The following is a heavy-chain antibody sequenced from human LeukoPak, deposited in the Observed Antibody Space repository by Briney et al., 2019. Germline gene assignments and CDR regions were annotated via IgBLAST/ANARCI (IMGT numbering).Heavy chain of an antibody. CDR2: IKTKTEGGTT. CDR3: STDQGATHDY. D-gene: IGHD1-26*01. CDR1: GFTVSNAW. V-gene: IGHV3-15*01. Sequence: GGSLRLSCAASGFTVSNAWMSWVRQAPGKGLEWVGRIKTKTEGGTTDYAAPVKGRFTISRDESKNTLFLQMNSLKTEDTAVYYCSTDQGATHDYWGQGTLVTVSS. J-gene: IGHJ4*02.